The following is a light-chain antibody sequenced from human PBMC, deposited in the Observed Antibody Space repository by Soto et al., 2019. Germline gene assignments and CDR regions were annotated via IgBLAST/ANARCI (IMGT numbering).Light chain of an antibody. CDR2: EVT. Sequence: QSVLTQPASVSGSPGQSITISCTGGSSDIGGYNYVSWFQQHPGKVPKLVIYEVTNRPSGVSNRFSGSKSGSTASLTISGLQAEDEADYYCSSYTSSNTLVFGTGTKLTVL. V-gene: IGLV2-14*01. J-gene: IGLJ1*01. CDR1: SSDIGGYNY. CDR3: SSYTSSNTLV.